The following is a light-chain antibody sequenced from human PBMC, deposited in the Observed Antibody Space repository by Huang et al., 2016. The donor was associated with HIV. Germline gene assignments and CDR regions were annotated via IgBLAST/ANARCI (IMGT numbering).Light chain of an antibody. Sequence: DIVMTQSPLSLPVTPGEPASISCRSSQSLLHSNGYNYLDWYLQKPGQSPQLLIYWGSNRASGVPDRFSGSGSGTDFTLKISRVEAEDVGVYYCMQALPPYTFGQGTKLEIK. CDR3: MQALPPYT. V-gene: IGKV2-28*01. CDR2: WGS. J-gene: IGKJ2*01. CDR1: QSLLHSNGYNY.